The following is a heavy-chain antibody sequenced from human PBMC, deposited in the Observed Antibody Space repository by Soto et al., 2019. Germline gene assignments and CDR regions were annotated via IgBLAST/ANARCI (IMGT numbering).Heavy chain of an antibody. Sequence: QVQLVQSGAEVKKPGASVKVSCKASGYTFTSYAMHWVRQAPGQRLEWMGWINAGNGNTKYSQKFQGRVTITRDTSASTAYMDLSSLRSEDTAVYYCARSIVVVTAADYWGQGPVVNVSS. J-gene: IGHJ4*02. D-gene: IGHD2-21*02. CDR3: ARSIVVVTAADY. V-gene: IGHV1-3*01. CDR2: INAGNGNT. CDR1: GYTFTSYA.